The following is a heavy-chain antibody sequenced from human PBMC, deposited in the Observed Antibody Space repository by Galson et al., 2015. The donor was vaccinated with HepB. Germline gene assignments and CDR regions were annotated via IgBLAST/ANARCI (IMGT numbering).Heavy chain of an antibody. D-gene: IGHD6-13*01. J-gene: IGHJ4*02. CDR2: IRSKATNFAA. V-gene: IGHV3-73*01. CDR1: GFTFSGSA. Sequence: LRLSCAASGFTFSGSAIHWVRQASGKGPEWIGYIRSKATNFAALYVPSLKGRFTISRDDSKNLAYLHMRSLKTDDTAVYYCVRSGDFSGYSSRWGQGTLVTVSS. CDR3: VRSGDFSGYSSR.